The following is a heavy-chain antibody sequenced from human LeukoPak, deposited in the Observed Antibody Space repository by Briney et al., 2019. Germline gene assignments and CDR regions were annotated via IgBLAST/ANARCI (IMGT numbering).Heavy chain of an antibody. CDR2: ISSSSSTI. D-gene: IGHD6-13*01. J-gene: IGHJ4*02. CDR1: GFTFSSYS. Sequence: PGGSLRLSCAASGFTFSSYSMNWVRQAPGKGLEWVSYISSSSSTIYYADSVKGRFTISRDNAKNSLYLQMNSLRAEDTAVYYCARGKAAAGTIQYYFDYWGQGTLVTVS. V-gene: IGHV3-48*01. CDR3: ARGKAAAGTIQYYFDY.